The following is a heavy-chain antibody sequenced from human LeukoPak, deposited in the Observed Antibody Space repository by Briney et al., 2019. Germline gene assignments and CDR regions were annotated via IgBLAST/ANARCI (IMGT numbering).Heavy chain of an antibody. CDR1: GFTFSGSA. CDR2: IRSKANSYAT. CDR3: TRRLYSGSSLWYFDY. D-gene: IGHD1-26*01. Sequence: GGSLRLSCAASGFTFSGSAMHWVRQASGKGLEWVGRIRSKANSYATAYAASVKGRFTISRDDSKNTAYLQMNSLKTEDTAVYYCTRRLYSGSSLWYFDYWGQGTLVTVSS. V-gene: IGHV3-73*01. J-gene: IGHJ4*02.